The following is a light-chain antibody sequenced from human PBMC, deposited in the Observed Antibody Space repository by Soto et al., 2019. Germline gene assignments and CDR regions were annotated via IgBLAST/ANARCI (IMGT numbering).Light chain of an antibody. J-gene: IGKJ2*01. V-gene: IGKV1-5*03. CDR2: KAS. Sequence: DLQMTLSPLTLSASVGDRVTIIRRASQSINRWLAWYQQKPGKAPKLLSYKASTLESGVPSRFSGGGLGTEFSLNITSLQPDDFATYYCQQYSTYPYIFGQGTKVDIK. CDR3: QQYSTYPYI. CDR1: QSINRW.